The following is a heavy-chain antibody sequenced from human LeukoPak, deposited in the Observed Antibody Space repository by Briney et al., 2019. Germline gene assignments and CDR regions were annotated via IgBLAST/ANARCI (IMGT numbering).Heavy chain of an antibody. V-gene: IGHV1-2*02. J-gene: IGHJ5*02. CDR1: GYTFTGYY. Sequence: GASVKVSCKASGYTFTGYYMHWVRQAPGQGLEWMGWINPNSGGTNYAQKFQGRVTMTRETSISTAYVELSGLRSDDTAVYYCARDTTRDNWFDPWGQGTLVTVSS. CDR3: ARDTTRDNWFDP. CDR2: INPNSGGT. D-gene: IGHD1-26*01.